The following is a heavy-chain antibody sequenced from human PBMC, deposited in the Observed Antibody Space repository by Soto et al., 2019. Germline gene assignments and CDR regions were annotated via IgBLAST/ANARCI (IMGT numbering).Heavy chain of an antibody. Sequence: EVQLVESGGGLVQRGGSLRLSCAASGLTFSSYSMNWVRQAPGKGLEWVSYISSSSSTIYYADSVKGRFTISRDNAKNSLSLKKNSRRAGAGAVYSCVCGEKPLSSYSVRDVWGKGPRVTVSS. CDR1: GLTFSSYS. CDR2: ISSSSSTI. CDR3: VCGEKPLSSYSVRDV. J-gene: IGHJ6*04. V-gene: IGHV3-48*01. D-gene: IGHD2-21*01.